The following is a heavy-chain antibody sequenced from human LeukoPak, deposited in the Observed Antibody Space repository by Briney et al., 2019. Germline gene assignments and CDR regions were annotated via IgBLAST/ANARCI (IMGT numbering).Heavy chain of an antibody. CDR1: GYTFTGYY. J-gene: IGHJ5*02. D-gene: IGHD3-16*01. Sequence: GASVKVSCKASGYTFTGYYMHWVRQAPGQGLEWMGWINPNSGGTNYAQKFHGRVTMTRDTSISTAYMELSRLRSDDTAVYYCARDGYAGRSWLDPWGEGTLVSVS. V-gene: IGHV1-2*02. CDR3: ARDGYAGRSWLDP. CDR2: INPNSGGT.